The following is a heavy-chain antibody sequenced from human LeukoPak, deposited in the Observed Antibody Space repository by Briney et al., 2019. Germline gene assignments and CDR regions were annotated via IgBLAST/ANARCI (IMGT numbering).Heavy chain of an antibody. J-gene: IGHJ4*02. V-gene: IGHV4-4*07. CDR2: IYNSGTT. Sequence: NPSETLSLTYTVSGGSIGSYYWSWMRQFAGNGLEWIGRIYNSGTTHYNPSLKSRVTISVDTSKNQISLKLTSVTAADTVVYYCASDGGRSNLAVLWGQGTLVTVSS. CDR1: GGSIGSYY. D-gene: IGHD6-19*01. CDR3: ASDGGRSNLAVL.